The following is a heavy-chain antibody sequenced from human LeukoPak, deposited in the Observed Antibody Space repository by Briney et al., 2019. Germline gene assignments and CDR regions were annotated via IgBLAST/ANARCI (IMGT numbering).Heavy chain of an antibody. CDR2: ISTYNDNT. D-gene: IGHD6-19*01. CDR3: AREMAVAGSGVIDS. V-gene: IGHV1-18*01. J-gene: IGHJ4*02. CDR1: GYTFTSYG. Sequence: GASVKVSCKASGYTFTSYGLSWVRQAPGQELEWMGWISTYNDNTHYAQKFQGRVTMTTDTSTNTAYMELRSLRSDDTAVYYCAREMAVAGSGVIDSWGQGTLVTVSS.